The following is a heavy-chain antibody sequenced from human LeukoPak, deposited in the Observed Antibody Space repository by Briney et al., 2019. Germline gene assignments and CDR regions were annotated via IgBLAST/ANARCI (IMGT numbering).Heavy chain of an antibody. V-gene: IGHV3-66*01. D-gene: IGHD3-22*01. CDR2: IYSGGST. CDR1: GFTVSSNY. CDR3: ARDPVYYDSSGSRDYYYGMDV. Sequence: GGSLRLSCAASGFTVSSNYMSWVRQAPGKGLEWVSVIYSGGSTYYADSVKGRFTISRDNSKNTLYLQMNSLRAEDTAVYYCARDPVYYDSSGSRDYYYGMDVWGQGTTVTVSS. J-gene: IGHJ6*02.